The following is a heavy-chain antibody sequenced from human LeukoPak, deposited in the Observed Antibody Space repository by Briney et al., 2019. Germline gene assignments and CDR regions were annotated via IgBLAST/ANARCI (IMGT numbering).Heavy chain of an antibody. CDR2: ISGSGGST. V-gene: IGHV3-23*01. J-gene: IGHJ4*02. CDR1: GFTFSSYA. Sequence: PGGSLRLSCAASGFTFSSYAMSWVRQAPGKGLEWVSAISGSGGSTYYADSVKGRFTISRDNSKNTLYLQMNSLRAEDTAVYYCARAPYSSRGGDYWGQGTLVTVSS. D-gene: IGHD6-13*01. CDR3: ARAPYSSRGGDY.